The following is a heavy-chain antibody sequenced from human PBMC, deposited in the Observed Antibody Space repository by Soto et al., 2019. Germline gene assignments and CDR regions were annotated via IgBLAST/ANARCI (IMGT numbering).Heavy chain of an antibody. J-gene: IGHJ6*01. CDR2: INYSGRT. CDR1: GGSISSSRYY. Sequence: QLQLQESGPGLMRPSETLSLTCTVSGGSISSSRYYWDWIRQPPGKGLEWIGSINYSGRTYYHPSRNSRLTISQDTTENQFTLKLSYVTAADTAVYYCASPTGNSYYGLDVW. V-gene: IGHV4-39*01. D-gene: IGHD3-10*01. CDR3: ASPTGNSYYGLDV.